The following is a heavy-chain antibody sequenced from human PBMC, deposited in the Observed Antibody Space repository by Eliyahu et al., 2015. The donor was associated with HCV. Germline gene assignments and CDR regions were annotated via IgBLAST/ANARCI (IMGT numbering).Heavy chain of an antibody. D-gene: IGHD2-21*02. CDR1: GFXFSEAW. CDR2: IKSKSAGGAV. V-gene: IGHV3-15*07. J-gene: IGHJ2*01. Sequence: EMQVMESGGGLVAPGGSLRLXCTGSGFXFSEAWMNWVRQIPGKGLGWVGRIKSKSAGGAVTYATPTDGRFTISRDDSTSTLYLQMNDLKTEDTAVYYCSTESLVVMTDWYFALWGRGTLVTVSS. CDR3: STESLVVMTDWYFAL.